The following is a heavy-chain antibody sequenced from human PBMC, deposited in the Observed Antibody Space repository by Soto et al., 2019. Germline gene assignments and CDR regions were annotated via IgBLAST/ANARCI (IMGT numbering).Heavy chain of an antibody. CDR3: ARSDYVYGGKTYDY. D-gene: IGHD4-17*01. CDR1: GGSISSGDYY. Sequence: QVQLQESGPGLVKPSQTLSLTCTVSGGSISSGDYYWSWIRQPPGKGLEWIGYIYYSGSTYYNPSLKSRVTISVDTPKNQFSLKLGSVTAADAAVYYCARSDYVYGGKTYDYWGQGTLVTVSS. J-gene: IGHJ4*02. V-gene: IGHV4-30-4*01. CDR2: IYYSGST.